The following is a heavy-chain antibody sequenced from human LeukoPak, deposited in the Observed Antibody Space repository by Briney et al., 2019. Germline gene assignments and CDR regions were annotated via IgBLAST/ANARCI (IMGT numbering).Heavy chain of an antibody. D-gene: IGHD3-9*01. Sequence: SETLSLTCTVSGGSISSYYWSWIRQPPGKGLEWIGYIYYSGSTNYNPSLRSRVTISVDTSKNQFSLKLSSVTAADTAVYYCARDPLYYDILTDYSHWGQGTLVTVSS. CDR3: ARDPLYYDILTDYSH. CDR1: GGSISSYY. V-gene: IGHV4-59*12. CDR2: IYYSGST. J-gene: IGHJ4*02.